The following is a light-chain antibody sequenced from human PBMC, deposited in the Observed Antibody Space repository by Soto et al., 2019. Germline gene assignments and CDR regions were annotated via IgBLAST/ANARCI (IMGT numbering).Light chain of an antibody. V-gene: IGKV1-5*03. CDR1: QSIKNW. CDR2: KAS. Sequence: DIQMTQSPSTLSASVGDRVTITCRASQSIKNWLAWYQQKPGEAPKLLIYKASTLESGVPSRFSGSGSGTEFTLTISCLQPDDVATYYCQQYSSYSQFTFGPGTKVDIQ. J-gene: IGKJ3*01. CDR3: QQYSSYSQFT.